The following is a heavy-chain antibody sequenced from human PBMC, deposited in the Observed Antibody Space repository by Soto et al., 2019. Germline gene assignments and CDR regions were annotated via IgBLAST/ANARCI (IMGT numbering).Heavy chain of an antibody. J-gene: IGHJ5*02. D-gene: IGHD6-19*01. V-gene: IGHV5-51*01. CDR1: GYSFTSYW. CDR2: IYPGDSDT. Sequence: GESLKISCKGSGYSFTSYWIGWVRQMPGKGLEWMGIIYPGDSDTRYSPSFQGQVTISADKSINTAYLQWSSLKASDSAMYYCARQWLVQENWFDPWGQGTLVTVSS. CDR3: ARQWLVQENWFDP.